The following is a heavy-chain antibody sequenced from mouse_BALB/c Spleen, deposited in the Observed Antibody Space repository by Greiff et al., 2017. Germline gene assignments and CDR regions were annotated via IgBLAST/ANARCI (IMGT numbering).Heavy chain of an antibody. CDR2: IRNKANGYTT. J-gene: IGHJ2*01. CDR3: AREVTAYYFDY. D-gene: IGHD1-2*01. V-gene: IGHV7-3*02. Sequence: EVQLVESGGGLVQPGGSLRLSCATSGFTFTDYYMSWVRQPPGKALEWLGFIRNKANGYTTEYSASVKGRFTISRDNSQSILYLQMNTLRAEDSATYYCAREVTAYYFDYWGQGTTLTVSS. CDR1: GFTFTDYY.